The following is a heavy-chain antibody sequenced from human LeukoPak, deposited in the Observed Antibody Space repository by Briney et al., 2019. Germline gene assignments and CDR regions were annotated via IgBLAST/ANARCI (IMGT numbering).Heavy chain of an antibody. CDR2: IYYSGST. D-gene: IGHD1-1*01. Sequence: SETLSLTCTVSGGSISSSSYYWGWIRQPPGKGLEWIGSIYYSGSTYYNPSLKSRVTISVDTSKNQFSLKLSSVTAADTAVYYCALGTDFDYWGQGTLVTVSS. V-gene: IGHV4-39*01. J-gene: IGHJ4*02. CDR1: GGSISSSSYY. CDR3: ALGTDFDY.